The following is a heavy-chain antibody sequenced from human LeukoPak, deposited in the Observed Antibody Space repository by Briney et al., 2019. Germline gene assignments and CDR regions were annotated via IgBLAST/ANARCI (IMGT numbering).Heavy chain of an antibody. CDR1: GYTFTTYS. CDR2: VDTNTGNP. Sequence: ASVKVSCKASGYTFTTYSMNWVRQAPGQGLEWMGWVDTNTGNPTYAQGFTGRFVFSLDTSVSTAYLQISSLEAEDTAFYYCTRDQRQISFDYWGQGTLVTVSS. J-gene: IGHJ4*02. D-gene: IGHD3-3*01. CDR3: TRDQRQISFDY. V-gene: IGHV7-4-1*02.